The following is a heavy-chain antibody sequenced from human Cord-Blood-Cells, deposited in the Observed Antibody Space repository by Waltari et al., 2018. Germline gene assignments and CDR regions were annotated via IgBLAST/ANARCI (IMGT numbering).Heavy chain of an antibody. J-gene: IGHJ4*02. CDR1: GFTFSSYW. CDR2: IKQDGSGK. V-gene: IGHV3-7*01. CDR3: ARDRPGVGATFDY. Sequence: EVQLVESGGGLVQPGGSLRLSCAASGFTFSSYWMSWVRQAPGKGLEWVANIKQDGSGKYYVYSVKGRFTISRDNAKNSLYLQMNSLRAEDTAVYYCARDRPGVGATFDYWGQGTLVTVSS. D-gene: IGHD1-26*01.